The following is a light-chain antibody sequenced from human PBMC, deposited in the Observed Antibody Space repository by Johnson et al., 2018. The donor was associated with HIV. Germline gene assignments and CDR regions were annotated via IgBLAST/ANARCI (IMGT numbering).Light chain of an antibody. Sequence: QSVLTQPPSVSAAPGQKVTISCSGSSSNIGNNFVSWYQQLPGTAPKLLIYDNNKRPSGIPDRFSGSKSGTSATLAITGLQPGDEADYYCGTWDSSLSVAYVFGTVTKVTVL. CDR1: SSNIGNNF. V-gene: IGLV1-51*01. J-gene: IGLJ1*01. CDR3: GTWDSSLSVAYV. CDR2: DNN.